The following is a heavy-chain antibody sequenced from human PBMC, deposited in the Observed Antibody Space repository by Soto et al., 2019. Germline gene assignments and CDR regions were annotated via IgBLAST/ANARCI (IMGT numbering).Heavy chain of an antibody. D-gene: IGHD6-6*01. CDR3: ARGYSSSSMWYYYGMDV. V-gene: IGHV1-69*06. CDR2: IIPIFGTA. Sequence: SVKVSCKASGGTFSSYAISWVRQAPGQGLEWMGGIIPIFGTANYAQKFQGRVTITADKSTSTAYMELSSLRSEDTAVYYCARGYSSSSMWYYYGMDVWGQGTTVTVSS. J-gene: IGHJ6*02. CDR1: GGTFSSYA.